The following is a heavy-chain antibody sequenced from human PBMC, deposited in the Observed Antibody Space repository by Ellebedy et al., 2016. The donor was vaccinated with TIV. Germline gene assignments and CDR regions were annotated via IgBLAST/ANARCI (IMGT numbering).Heavy chain of an antibody. CDR3: ARDRDSSSWYFGGYYYYGMDV. J-gene: IGHJ6*02. Sequence: AASVKVSCKASGGTFSNYVISWARRAPGQGLEWMGRIIPILGIANYAQKFQGRVTITADKSTSTAYMELSSLRSEDTAVYYCARDRDSSSWYFGGYYYYGMDVWGQGTTVTVSS. CDR1: GGTFSNYV. D-gene: IGHD6-13*01. CDR2: IIPILGIA. V-gene: IGHV1-69*04.